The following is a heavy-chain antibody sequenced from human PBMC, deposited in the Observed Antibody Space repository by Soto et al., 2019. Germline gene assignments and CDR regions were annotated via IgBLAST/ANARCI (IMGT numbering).Heavy chain of an antibody. Sequence: SETLSLTCTVSGGSISSSSYYWGWIRQPPGKGLEWIGSIYYSGSTYYNPSLKSRVTISVDTSKNQFSLKLSSVTAADTAVYYCARQIAVAGISFDYRGQGTLVTVSS. D-gene: IGHD6-19*01. V-gene: IGHV4-39*01. CDR2: IYYSGST. CDR3: ARQIAVAGISFDY. J-gene: IGHJ4*02. CDR1: GGSISSSSYY.